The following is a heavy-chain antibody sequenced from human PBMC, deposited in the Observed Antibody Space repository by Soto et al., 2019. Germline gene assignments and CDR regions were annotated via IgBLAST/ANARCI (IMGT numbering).Heavy chain of an antibody. J-gene: IGHJ6*02. CDR2: ISYDGNKK. V-gene: IGHV3-30*18. CDR3: AKDRGIAAAGNYYGMDV. CDR1: GFTFSSYG. D-gene: IGHD6-13*01. Sequence: QMQLVASGGGMVQPGRSLRLSCAASGFTFSSYGMHWVRQAPGKGLEWVAVISYDGNKKYYADSVKGRFTISRDNSKNTLYLQMNSLRPEDTAVYNCAKDRGIAAAGNYYGMDVWGQGTTVTVSS.